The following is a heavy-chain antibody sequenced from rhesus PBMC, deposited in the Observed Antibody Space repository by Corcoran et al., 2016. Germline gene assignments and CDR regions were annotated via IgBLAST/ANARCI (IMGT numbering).Heavy chain of an antibody. CDR1: GDSFNSFW. CDR3: ARWTWQLRDAFDF. J-gene: IGHJ3*01. Sequence: QVQLQESGPGLVKPSETLSLTCTVSGDSFNSFWWSWLRQSPGKGLEWIGEVDGKTGRSNYTPSLKSRVTISRAASKTQFSLKVNSMTAADAAIYYCARWTWQLRDAFDFWGRGLRVTVSP. D-gene: IGHD1-44*01. CDR2: VDGKTGRS. V-gene: IGHV4-80*01.